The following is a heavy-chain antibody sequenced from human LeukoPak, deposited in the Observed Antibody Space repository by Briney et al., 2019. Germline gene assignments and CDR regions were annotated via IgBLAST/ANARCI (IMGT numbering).Heavy chain of an antibody. CDR2: ISAYNGNT. Sequence: ASVKVSCKASGYTFTSYGISWVRQAPGQGLEWMGWISAYNGNTNYAQKLQGRVTMTIDTSTSTAYMELRSLRSDDTAVYYCASGYSYAPQFDYWGQGTLVTVSS. CDR3: ASGYSYAPQFDY. D-gene: IGHD5-18*01. J-gene: IGHJ4*02. CDR1: GYTFTSYG. V-gene: IGHV1-18*01.